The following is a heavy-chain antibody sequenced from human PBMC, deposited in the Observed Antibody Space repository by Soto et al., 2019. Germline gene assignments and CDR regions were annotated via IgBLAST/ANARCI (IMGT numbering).Heavy chain of an antibody. J-gene: IGHJ4*02. Sequence: GGSLRLSCAASGFTFRIYAMSWVRQVPGKGLEWVSSISSSSSYIYYADSVKGRFTISRDNAKNSLYLQMNSLRAEDTAVYYCARSVYDSSGSDYWGQGTLVTVSS. V-gene: IGHV3-21*01. CDR3: ARSVYDSSGSDY. D-gene: IGHD3-22*01. CDR1: GFTFRIYA. CDR2: ISSSSSYI.